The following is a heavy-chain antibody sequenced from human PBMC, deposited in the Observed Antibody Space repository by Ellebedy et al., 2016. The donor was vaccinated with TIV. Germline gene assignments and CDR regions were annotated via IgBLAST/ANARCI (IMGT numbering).Heavy chain of an antibody. CDR3: ASGYCGGDCYSRGWWFDP. CDR2: IIPIFGTA. J-gene: IGHJ5*02. Sequence: ASVKVSXXASGGTFSSYAISWVRQPPGQGLEWMGGIIPIFGTANYAQKFQGRVTITADESTSTAYMELSSLRSEDTAVYYCASGYCGGDCYSRGWWFDPWGQGTLVTVSS. V-gene: IGHV1-69*13. D-gene: IGHD2-21*02. CDR1: GGTFSSYA.